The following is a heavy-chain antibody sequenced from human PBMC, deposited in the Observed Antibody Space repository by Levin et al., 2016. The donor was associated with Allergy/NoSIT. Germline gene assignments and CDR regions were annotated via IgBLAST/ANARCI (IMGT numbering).Heavy chain of an antibody. CDR1: GFTFSSYA. CDR3: AKDRERIVGAFPLGFDAFDI. J-gene: IGHJ3*02. D-gene: IGHD1-26*01. V-gene: IGHV3-23*01. CDR2: ISGSGGST. Sequence: GGSLRLSCAASGFTFSSYAMSWVRQAPGKGLEWVSAISGSGGSTYYADSVKGRFTISRDNSKNTLYLQMNSLRAEDTAVYYCAKDRERIVGAFPLGFDAFDIWGQGTMVTVSS.